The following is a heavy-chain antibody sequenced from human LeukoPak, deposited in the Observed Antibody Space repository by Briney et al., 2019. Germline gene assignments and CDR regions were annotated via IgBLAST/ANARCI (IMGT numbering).Heavy chain of an antibody. V-gene: IGHV4-61*02. CDR3: ARSYGYSYAYFDY. Sequence: SQTLSLTCTVSGGSISSGSYYWSWIRQPAGKGLEWIGRIYTSGSTNYNPSLKSRVTISVDTSKNQFSLKLSSVTAADTAVYYCARSYGYSYAYFDYWGQGTLVTVSS. J-gene: IGHJ4*02. CDR2: IYTSGST. D-gene: IGHD5-18*01. CDR1: GGSISSGSYY.